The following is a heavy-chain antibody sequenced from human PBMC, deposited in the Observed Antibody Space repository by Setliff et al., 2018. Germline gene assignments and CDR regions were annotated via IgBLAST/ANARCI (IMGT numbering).Heavy chain of an antibody. CDR3: ARTHSFWSGYFDY. J-gene: IGHJ4*02. CDR2: INHSGST. CDR1: GGSFSGYY. Sequence: SETLSLTCAVYGGSFSGYYWSWIRQPPGKGLEWIGEINHSGSTNNNPSLKSRVTISVDTSKNQFSLKLSSVTAADTAVYYCARTHSFWSGYFDYWGQGTRVTVSS. V-gene: IGHV4-34*01. D-gene: IGHD3-3*01.